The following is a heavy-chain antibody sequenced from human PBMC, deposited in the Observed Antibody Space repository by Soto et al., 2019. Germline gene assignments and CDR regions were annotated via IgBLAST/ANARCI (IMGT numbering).Heavy chain of an antibody. CDR2: IYYSGST. CDR3: ASQEWLVRGGGYYFDY. Sequence: QVQLQESGPGLVKPSETLSLTCTVSGGSISSYYWSWIRQPPGKGLEWIGYIYYSGSTNYNPSLKCRVTISVDTSKNQFSRTLGSVTAADPAVYYCASQEWLVRGGGYYFDYWGQGTLVTVSS. J-gene: IGHJ4*02. CDR1: GGSISSYY. D-gene: IGHD6-19*01. V-gene: IGHV4-59*08.